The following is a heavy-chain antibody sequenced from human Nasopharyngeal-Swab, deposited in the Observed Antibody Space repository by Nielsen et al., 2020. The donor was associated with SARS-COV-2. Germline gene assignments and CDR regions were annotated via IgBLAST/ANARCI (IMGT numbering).Heavy chain of an antibody. Sequence: GESLKISCAASGFTFSNYGMHWVRQAPGKGLEWVAFIRYDGSNKYYADSVKGRFTISRDSSKNTLYLQMNSLRAEDTAVYYCAKDRGSGWYRLASWGLGTLVTVSS. CDR2: IRYDGSNK. CDR3: AKDRGSGWYRLAS. J-gene: IGHJ5*02. D-gene: IGHD6-19*01. CDR1: GFTFSNYG. V-gene: IGHV3-30*02.